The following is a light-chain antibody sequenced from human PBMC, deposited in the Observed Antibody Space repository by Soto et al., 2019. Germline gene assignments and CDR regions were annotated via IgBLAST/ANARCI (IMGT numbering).Light chain of an antibody. V-gene: IGLV1-44*01. J-gene: IGLJ2*01. CDR1: SSNIGSNT. CDR2: SNS. Sequence: QSVLTQPPSASGTPGQRVTISCSGGSSNIGSNTVNWYQQLPGMAPKLLISSNSQRPSGVPDRFSGSKSGASASLAISGLQSEDEADYYCAAWDDSLLHVVFGGGTKVTVL. CDR3: AAWDDSLLHVV.